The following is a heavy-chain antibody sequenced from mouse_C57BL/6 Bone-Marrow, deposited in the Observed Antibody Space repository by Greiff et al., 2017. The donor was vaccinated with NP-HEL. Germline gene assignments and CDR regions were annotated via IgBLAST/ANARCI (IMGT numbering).Heavy chain of an antibody. CDR3: ARCSYEGAMDY. D-gene: IGHD2-3*01. CDR2: IYPSDSET. Sequence: QVQLQQPGAELVRPGSSVKLSCKASGYTFTSYWMDWVKQRPGQGLEWIGNIYPSDSETHYNQKFKDKATLTVDKSSSTAYMQLSSLTSEDSAVYYCARCSYEGAMDYLGQGTSVTVSS. V-gene: IGHV1-61*01. CDR1: GYTFTSYW. J-gene: IGHJ4*01.